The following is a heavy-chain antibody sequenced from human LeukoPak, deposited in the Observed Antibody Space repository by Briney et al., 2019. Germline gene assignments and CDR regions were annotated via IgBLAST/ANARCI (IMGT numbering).Heavy chain of an antibody. CDR1: GFTFSIYD. J-gene: IGHJ4*02. CDR2: ISGSGGST. Sequence: PGGSLRLSCAASGFTFSIYDMSWVRRAPGKGLEWVSAISGSGGSTYYTDSVKGRFTISRDNSKNTLDLQMNSLRVEDTAIYYCAKEPIVGSTTGDFWGQGTLVTVSS. D-gene: IGHD1-26*01. CDR3: AKEPIVGSTTGDF. V-gene: IGHV3-23*01.